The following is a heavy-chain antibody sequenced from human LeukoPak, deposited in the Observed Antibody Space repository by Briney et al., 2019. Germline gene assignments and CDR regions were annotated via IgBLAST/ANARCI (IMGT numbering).Heavy chain of an antibody. CDR1: GGTFSSYA. D-gene: IGHD4-23*01. V-gene: IGHV1-69*05. J-gene: IGHJ3*02. CDR3: VKAHYGGNLLDAFDI. CDR2: IIPIFGTT. Sequence: SVKVSCKASGGTFSSYAISWVRQAPGQGLEWMGGIIPIFGTTSYAQKFQGRVTITTDKSTSTAYMELSSLRSEDTALYYCVKAHYGGNLLDAFDIWGQGTMVTVSS.